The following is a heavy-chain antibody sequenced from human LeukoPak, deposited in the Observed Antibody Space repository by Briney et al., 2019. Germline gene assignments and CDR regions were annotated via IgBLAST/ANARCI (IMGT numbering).Heavy chain of an antibody. CDR2: ISYDGTNK. J-gene: IGHJ4*02. Sequence: GGSLRLSCAASGFTFSSYGMDWVRQAPGKGLEWMAVISYDGTNKHYADSVKGRFTISRDNSKNTLYLQMNSLRAEDTAVYYCAKDLNYDFWSGLGNWGQGTLVTVSS. CDR1: GFTFSSYG. D-gene: IGHD3-3*01. V-gene: IGHV3-30*18. CDR3: AKDLNYDFWSGLGN.